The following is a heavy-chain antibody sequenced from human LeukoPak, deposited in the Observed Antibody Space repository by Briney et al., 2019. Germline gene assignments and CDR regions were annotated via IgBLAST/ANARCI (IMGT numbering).Heavy chain of an antibody. CDR3: ARGVTGTYLH. J-gene: IGHJ4*02. Sequence: SETPSLTRTVSGGSISSSSYYWGWIRQPPGKGLEWIGSIYYSGSTYYNPSLKSRVTISVDTSKNQFSLKLSSVTAADTAVYHCARGVTGTYLHWGQGTLVTVSS. CDR2: IYYSGST. CDR1: GGSISSSSYY. D-gene: IGHD1-7*01. V-gene: IGHV4-39*07.